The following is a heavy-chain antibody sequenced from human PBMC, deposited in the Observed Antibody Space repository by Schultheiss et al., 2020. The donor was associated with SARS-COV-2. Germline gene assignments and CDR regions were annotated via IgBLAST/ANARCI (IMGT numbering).Heavy chain of an antibody. V-gene: IGHV3-30-3*01. CDR1: GFTFSSYA. CDR3: ARDPAGRYDYIWGSTFDY. J-gene: IGHJ4*02. D-gene: IGHD3-16*01. CDR2: ISYDGSNK. Sequence: GGSLRLSCAASGFTFSSYAMHWVRQAPGKGLEWVAVISYDGSNKYYVDSVKGRFTISRDNAKNSLYLQMNSLRAEDTAVYYCARDPAGRYDYIWGSTFDYWGQGTLVTVSS.